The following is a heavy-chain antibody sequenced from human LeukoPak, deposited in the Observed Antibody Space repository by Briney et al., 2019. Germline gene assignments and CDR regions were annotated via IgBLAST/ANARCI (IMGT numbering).Heavy chain of an antibody. CDR2: VNTNTGNQ. CDR3: ARGQGYCSDSNCYFDY. D-gene: IGHD2-15*01. CDR1: GYTYTSYA. Sequence: GASVKVSRKASGYTYTSYAMNWVRQAPGQGLEWMGWVNTNTGNQTYAQGFTGRFVFSLDTSARTAYLQISSLEAEDTAVYHCARGQGYCSDSNCYFDYWGQGTLVTVSS. V-gene: IGHV7-4-1*02. J-gene: IGHJ4*02.